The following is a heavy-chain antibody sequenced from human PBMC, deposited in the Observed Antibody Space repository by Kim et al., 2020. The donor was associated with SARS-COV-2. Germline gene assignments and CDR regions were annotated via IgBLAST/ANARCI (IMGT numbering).Heavy chain of an antibody. D-gene: IGHD3-16*02. Sequence: GGSLRLSCAASGFSFSTNAMGWVRQAPGKGLEWVSSISGNGDSTFYADSVRGRFTISRDISKSTLYLQMNSLRAEDTAIYYRVKDVWGYRGMDVWGQGTTVTVSS. CDR3: VKDVWGYRGMDV. CDR1: GFSFSTNA. CDR2: ISGNGDST. V-gene: IGHV3-23*01. J-gene: IGHJ6*02.